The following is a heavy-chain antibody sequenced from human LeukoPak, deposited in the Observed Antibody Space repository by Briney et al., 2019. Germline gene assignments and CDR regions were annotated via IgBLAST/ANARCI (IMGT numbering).Heavy chain of an antibody. V-gene: IGHV1-8*01. CDR3: ARDLGYQLPNLPDY. CDR2: MNPNSGNT. D-gene: IGHD2-2*01. Sequence: ASVKVSCKASGYTFTSYDINWVRQATGQGLEWMGWMNPNSGNTGYAQKFQGRVTMTRNTSISTAYMELSSLRAEDTAVYYCARDLGYQLPNLPDYWGQGTLVTVSS. J-gene: IGHJ4*02. CDR1: GYTFTSYD.